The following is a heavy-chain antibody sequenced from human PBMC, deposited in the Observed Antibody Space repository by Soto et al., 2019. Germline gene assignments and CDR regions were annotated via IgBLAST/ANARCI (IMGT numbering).Heavy chain of an antibody. V-gene: IGHV4-39*07. D-gene: IGHD2-15*01. J-gene: IGHJ4*02. CDR2: IYYSGST. CDR1: GGSISSSSYY. Sequence: SETLSLTCTGSGGSISSSSYYWGWIRQPPGKGLEWIGSIYYSGSTNYNPSLKSRVTISVDTSKNQFSLKLSSVTAADTAVYYCARGWVVASGQMGYYFDYWGQGTLVTVSS. CDR3: ARGWVVASGQMGYYFDY.